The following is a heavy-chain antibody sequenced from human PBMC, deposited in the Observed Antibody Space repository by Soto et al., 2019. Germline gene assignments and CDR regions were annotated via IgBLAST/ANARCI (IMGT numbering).Heavy chain of an antibody. CDR2: INAGNGNT. CDR1: GYTYTGYA. CDR3: ARAVAVPADFDY. V-gene: IGHV1-3*01. D-gene: IGHD6-19*01. J-gene: IGHJ4*02. Sequence: ASVKVSCRAFGYTYTGYAMHWVRQAPGQRLEWMGWINAGNGNTKYSQKFQGRVTITRDTSASTAYMELSSLRSEDTAVYYCARAVAVPADFDYWGQGTLVTVSS.